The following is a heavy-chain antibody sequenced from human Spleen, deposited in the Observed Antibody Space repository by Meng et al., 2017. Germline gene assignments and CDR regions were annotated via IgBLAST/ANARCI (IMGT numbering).Heavy chain of an antibody. Sequence: VRLKYWCSRLLKPSQNPPLAVVSSGGYFNDYYWSWIHQPPVKGLEWFGEIKHSGSTNYNPSLESRATISVDTSKNQFSLKRSSVTAADTAVYYWARGGDIVATITLDYWGQRALVTVSS. D-gene: IGHD5-12*01. V-gene: IGHV4-34*01. CDR2: IKHSGST. CDR1: GGYFNDYY. CDR3: ARGGDIVATITLDY. J-gene: IGHJ4*02.